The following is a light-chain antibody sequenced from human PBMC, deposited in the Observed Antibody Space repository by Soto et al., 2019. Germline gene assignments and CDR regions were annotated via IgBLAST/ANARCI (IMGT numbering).Light chain of an antibody. CDR3: QQLNSYPS. V-gene: IGKV1-9*01. J-gene: IGKJ2*01. Sequence: DIQLTQSPSFLSASVGDRVTITCRASQGISSYLVWYQQKPGKAPKLLIYAASTLQSGVPSRFSGSGSGTEFTLTFSSLQPEDFATYYCQQLNSYPSFGQGTKLEIK. CDR2: AAS. CDR1: QGISSY.